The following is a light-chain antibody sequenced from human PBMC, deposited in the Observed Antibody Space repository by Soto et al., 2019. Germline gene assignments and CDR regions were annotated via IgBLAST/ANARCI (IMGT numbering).Light chain of an antibody. CDR1: QDISNY. CDR3: QQYYDLPPT. CDR2: DAS. Sequence: DIQMTQSPSSLSASVGDRVTITCQASQDISNYLNWYQQKPGKALKVLIYDASNLETGVPSRFSGRGSGTEFTFTISRLQPEDIATYYGQQYYDLPPTFGGGTKVEIK. J-gene: IGKJ4*01. V-gene: IGKV1-33*01.